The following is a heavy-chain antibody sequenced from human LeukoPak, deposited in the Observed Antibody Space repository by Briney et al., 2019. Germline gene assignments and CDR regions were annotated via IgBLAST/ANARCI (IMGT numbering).Heavy chain of an antibody. CDR1: GGSISSGSYY. V-gene: IGHV4-61*02. J-gene: IGHJ4*02. Sequence: PSETLSLTCTVSGGSISSGSYYWSWIWQPAGKGLEWIGRIYTSGSTNYNPSLKSRVTISVDTSKNQFSLKLSSVTAADTAVYYCARAARGATSPLDYWGQGTLVTVSS. D-gene: IGHD1-26*01. CDR2: IYTSGST. CDR3: ARAARGATSPLDY.